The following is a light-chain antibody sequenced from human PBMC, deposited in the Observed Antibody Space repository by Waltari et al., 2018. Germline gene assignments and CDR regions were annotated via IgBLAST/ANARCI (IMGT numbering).Light chain of an antibody. Sequence: EIVMTQSPATLSVSPGDRATLSCSASQSVSSNLAWYQQKPGQAPRLLIYGASTRATGIPARFSGSGSGTEFTVNISSLQSEDFAVYYGQQYNNWPRKFGQGTKVEIK. CDR2: GAS. V-gene: IGKV3-15*01. CDR3: QQYNNWPRK. CDR1: QSVSSN. J-gene: IGKJ1*01.